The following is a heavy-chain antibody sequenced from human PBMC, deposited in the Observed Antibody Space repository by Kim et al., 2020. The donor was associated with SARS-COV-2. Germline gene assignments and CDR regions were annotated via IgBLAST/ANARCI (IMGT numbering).Heavy chain of an antibody. CDR2: IYHSGST. J-gene: IGHJ4*02. V-gene: IGHV4-4*02. CDR1: GGSISSSNW. Sequence: SETLSLTCAVSGGSISSSNWWSWVRQPPGKGLEWIGEIYHSGSTNYNPSLKSRVTISVDKSKNQSSLKLSSVTAADTAVYYCARGFVTDAMYDFWSGYYRYFGYWGQGTLVTVSS. CDR3: ARGFVTDAMYDFWSGYYRYFGY. D-gene: IGHD3-3*01.